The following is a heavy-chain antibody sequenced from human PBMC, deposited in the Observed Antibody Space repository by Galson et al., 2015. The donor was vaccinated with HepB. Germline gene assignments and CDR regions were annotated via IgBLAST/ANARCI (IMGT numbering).Heavy chain of an antibody. J-gene: IGHJ4*02. Sequence: PGESLRLSCAVSGLTFSSYYMHWVRQAPGKGLVWVSHINSDATDITYADSVKGRFTISRDNSKNTLYLQMNSLRAEDTAVYYCAKEASSGWYYYFDYWGQGTLVTVSS. CDR3: AKEASSGWYYYFDY. V-gene: IGHV3-74*01. CDR1: GLTFSSYY. CDR2: INSDATDI. D-gene: IGHD6-19*01.